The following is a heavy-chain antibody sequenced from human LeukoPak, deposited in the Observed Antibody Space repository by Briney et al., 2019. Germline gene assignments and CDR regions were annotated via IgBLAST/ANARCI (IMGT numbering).Heavy chain of an antibody. D-gene: IGHD3-16*01. CDR3: ARSLRGEVFDY. J-gene: IGHJ4*02. CDR2: IYYSGST. CDR1: GGSISSGGYY. Sequence: PSETLSLTCTVSGGSISSGGYYWSWIRQHPGKALEWIGYIYYSGSTYYNPSLKSRVTISVDTSKNQFSLKLSSVTAADTAVYYCARSLRGEVFDYWGQGTLVTVSS. V-gene: IGHV4-31*03.